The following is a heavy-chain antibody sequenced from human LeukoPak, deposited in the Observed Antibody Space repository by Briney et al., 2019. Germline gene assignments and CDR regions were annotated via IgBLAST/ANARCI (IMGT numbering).Heavy chain of an antibody. CDR3: ARYNFGRNLVGDAFDI. D-gene: IGHD4-23*01. Sequence: GEPLNTSCQASGYSFAFDRIAWGRQMPGKGQELMAIIYPGNADSRYSSSFQGQVTISADKSTSTAYLQWSSLKASDTAMYYCARYNFGRNLVGDAFDIWGQGTMVTVSS. J-gene: IGHJ3*02. V-gene: IGHV5-51*01. CDR2: IYPGNADS. CDR1: GYSFAFDR.